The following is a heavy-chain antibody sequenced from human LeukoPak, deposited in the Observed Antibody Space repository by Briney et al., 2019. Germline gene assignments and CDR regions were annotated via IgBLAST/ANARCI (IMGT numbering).Heavy chain of an antibody. D-gene: IGHD3/OR15-3a*01. J-gene: IGHJ4*02. CDR3: AKQRPYYDFWGPSDY. V-gene: IGHV3-23*01. Sequence: PGGSLRLSCAAFGFTLHSCAMSWVRQAPGKGPEWVAIISASGGRTYHADSVQGRFIISRDTSDNTVYLHMNSLRAEDTAVYYCAKQRPYYDFWGPSDYWGQGIPVLVSS. CDR2: ISASGGRT. CDR1: GFTLHSCA.